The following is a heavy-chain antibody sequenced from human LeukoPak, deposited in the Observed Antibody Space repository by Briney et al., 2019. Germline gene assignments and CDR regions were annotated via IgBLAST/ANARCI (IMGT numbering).Heavy chain of an antibody. CDR3: ARQLIVATIPLFFDY. V-gene: IGHV4-39*01. Sequence: PSETLSLTCTVSGGSISSSSYYWGWIRQPPGKGLEWIGSIYYSGSTYYNPSLKSRVTISVDTSNIQFSLKVSSVTAADTAVYYCARQLIVATIPLFFDYWGQGTLVTVSS. CDR2: IYYSGST. D-gene: IGHD5-12*01. J-gene: IGHJ4*02. CDR1: GGSISSSSYY.